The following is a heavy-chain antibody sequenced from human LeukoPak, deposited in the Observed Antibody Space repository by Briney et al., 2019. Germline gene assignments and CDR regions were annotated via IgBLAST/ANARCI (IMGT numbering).Heavy chain of an antibody. CDR2: IYSGGDT. CDR1: EFNVASIH. J-gene: IGHJ1*01. V-gene: IGHV3-66*01. D-gene: IGHD2-21*02. CDR3: ASCGDDCDPRETAWVDFLH. Sequence: GGSLRLSCTVYEFNVASIHMSWVRQAPGKGLDWVSLIYSGGDTFYADSVKGRFSISRDTSRNTLSLQMSSLRAEDTAVYFCASCGDDCDPRETAWVDFLHWGQGTLVTVSS.